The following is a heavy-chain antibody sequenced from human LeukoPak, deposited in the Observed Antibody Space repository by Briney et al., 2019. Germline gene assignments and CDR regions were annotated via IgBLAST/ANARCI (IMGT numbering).Heavy chain of an antibody. CDR1: GYTFTSYG. Sequence: ASVKVSCKASGYTFTSYGISWVRQAPGQGLEWMGWISAYNGNTNYAQKFQGRVTMTRDTSTGTVYMGLSSLRSEDTAVYYCARENDSDSSGHLDYWGQGTLVTVSS. V-gene: IGHV1-18*01. J-gene: IGHJ4*02. D-gene: IGHD3-22*01. CDR3: ARENDSDSSGHLDY. CDR2: ISAYNGNT.